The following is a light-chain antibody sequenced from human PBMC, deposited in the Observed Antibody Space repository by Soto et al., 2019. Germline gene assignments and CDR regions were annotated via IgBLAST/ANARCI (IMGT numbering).Light chain of an antibody. V-gene: IGLV2-23*02. CDR2: DVS. CDR3: CSYAGSSTFV. J-gene: IGLJ2*01. CDR1: SSDVGSYNL. Sequence: QSVLTQPASVSGSPGQSITISCTGTSSDVGSYNLVSWYQQHPGKAPKLMIYDVSKRPSGVSNRFSGSKSGNTASLTISGLQAEEEADYYCCSYAGSSTFVFGGGTKLTVL.